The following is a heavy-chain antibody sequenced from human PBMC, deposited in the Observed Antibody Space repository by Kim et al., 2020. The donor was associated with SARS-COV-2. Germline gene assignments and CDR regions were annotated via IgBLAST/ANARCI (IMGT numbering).Heavy chain of an antibody. CDR3: ATTSRNDDDAFDI. J-gene: IGHJ3*02. V-gene: IGHV4-34*01. D-gene: IGHD1-1*01. CDR1: GGSFSGYY. CDR2: INHSGST. Sequence: SETLSLTCAVYGGSFSGYYWSWIRQPPGKGLEWIGEINHSGSTNYNPSLKSRVTISVDTSKNQFSLKLSSVTAADTAVYYCATTSRNDDDAFDIWGQGT.